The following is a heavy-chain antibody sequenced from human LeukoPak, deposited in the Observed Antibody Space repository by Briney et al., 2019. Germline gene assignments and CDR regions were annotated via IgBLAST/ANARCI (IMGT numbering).Heavy chain of an antibody. CDR3: ARVLGLAVAGPQDY. CDR2: IYYSGST. J-gene: IGHJ4*02. D-gene: IGHD6-19*01. CDR1: GASISSSSYY. V-gene: IGHV4-39*01. Sequence: SETLSLTCTVSGASISSSSYYWVWIRQPPGQGLEWIGTIYYSGSTYYNVSLKSRVTISVDTSKNQFSLKLSSMTAADTAVYFCARVLGLAVAGPQDYWGQGILVTVSS.